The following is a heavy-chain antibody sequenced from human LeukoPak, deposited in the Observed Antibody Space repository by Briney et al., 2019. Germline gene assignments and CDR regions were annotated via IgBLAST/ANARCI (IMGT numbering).Heavy chain of an antibody. CDR2: INHSGST. CDR1: GFTFSSYA. V-gene: IGHV4-34*01. Sequence: GSLRLSCAASGFTFSSYAMSWVRQPPGKGLEWIGEINHSGSTNYNPSLKSRVTISVDTSKNQFSLKLSSVTTADTAVYYCARGGSRANPHSLWGQGTLVTVSS. D-gene: IGHD2-2*01. CDR3: ARGGSRANPHSL. J-gene: IGHJ4*02.